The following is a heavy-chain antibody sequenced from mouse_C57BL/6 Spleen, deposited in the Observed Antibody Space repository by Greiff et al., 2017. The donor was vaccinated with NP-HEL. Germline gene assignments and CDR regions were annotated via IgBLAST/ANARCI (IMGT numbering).Heavy chain of an antibody. D-gene: IGHD5-1*01. CDR3: AKNLPHAMDY. CDR1: GYTFTSYD. CDR2: IYPRDGST. V-gene: IGHV1-85*01. Sequence: VKLVESGPELVKPGASVKLSCKASGYTFTSYDINWVKQRPGQGLEWIGWIYPRDGSTKYNEKFKGKATLTVDTSSRTAYMELHRLTSEDSAVYFCAKNLPHAMDYWGQGTSVTVSS. J-gene: IGHJ4*01.